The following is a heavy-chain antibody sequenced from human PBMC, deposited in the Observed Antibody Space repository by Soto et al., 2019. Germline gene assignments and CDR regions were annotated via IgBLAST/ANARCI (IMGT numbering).Heavy chain of an antibody. Sequence: SEPLSLTCAVYGGSFTGYYWCWIRQPPGKGLEWIGEINHRGSTNYNPSLKSRVTMSVDTSKNQFSLKLSSVTAADTAVYYFSKKNSGGGHGGCDYWARGTVVTVSS. CDR1: GGSFTGYY. CDR2: INHRGST. V-gene: IGHV4-34*01. D-gene: IGHD6-19*01. J-gene: IGHJ4*02. CDR3: SKKNSGGGHGGCDY.